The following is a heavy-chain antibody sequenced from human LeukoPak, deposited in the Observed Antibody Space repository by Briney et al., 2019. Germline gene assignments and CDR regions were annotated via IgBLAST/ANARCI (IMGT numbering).Heavy chain of an antibody. CDR1: GFTFSDYA. CDR3: ARSLWSGYEFFDY. D-gene: IGHD3-3*01. CDR2: LSGSGAGT. J-gene: IGHJ4*02. V-gene: IGHV3-23*01. Sequence: GGSLRLSCAASGFTFSDYALGWVRQAPGRGLEWVATLSGSGAGTYYSDSVQGRFTISRDNSKRTLFLQMNSLRAEDTAVYYCARSLWSGYEFFDYWGQGTLVTVSS.